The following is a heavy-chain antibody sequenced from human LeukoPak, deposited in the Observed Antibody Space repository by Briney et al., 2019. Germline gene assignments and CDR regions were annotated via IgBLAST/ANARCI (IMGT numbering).Heavy chain of an antibody. V-gene: IGHV3-23*01. CDR2: ISGSGGST. D-gene: IGHD6-19*01. J-gene: IGHJ4*02. CDR3: AKSPYSSGWYHYFDY. CDR1: GFTFSTYA. Sequence: GGSLRLSCAASGFTFSTYAMTWVRQAPGKGLEWVSAISGSGGSTYYADSVKGRFTISRDNSKNTLYLQTNSLRAEDTAVYYCAKSPYSSGWYHYFDYWGQGTLVTVSS.